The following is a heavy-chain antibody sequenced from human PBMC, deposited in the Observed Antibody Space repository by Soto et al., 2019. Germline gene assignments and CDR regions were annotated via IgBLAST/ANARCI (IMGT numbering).Heavy chain of an antibody. CDR3: AKERSSGWSFDF. CDR2: ISGSGGST. V-gene: IGHV3-23*01. D-gene: IGHD6-19*01. CDR1: GFTFSSYA. Sequence: GESLKISCAASGFTFSSYAMSWVRQAPGKGLEWVSAISGSGGSTYYADSVKGRFTVSRDNSKNTLYLQMNSLRAEDTAVFYCAKERSSGWSFDFWGQGTQVTVSS. J-gene: IGHJ4*02.